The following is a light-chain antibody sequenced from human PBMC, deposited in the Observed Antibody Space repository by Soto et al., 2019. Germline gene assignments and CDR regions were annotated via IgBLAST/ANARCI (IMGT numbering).Light chain of an antibody. CDR3: CSYASGSTVV. CDR2: EGS. V-gene: IGLV2-23*01. CDR1: SSDVGTYDL. J-gene: IGLJ2*01. Sequence: QSALTQPASVSGSPGQSITISCTGTSSDVGTYDLVSWYQQHPGKAPKFIIYEGSKRPSGVSNRFSGSKSGNTASLTISGLQAEDEADYYCCSYASGSTVVFGGGTKVTVL.